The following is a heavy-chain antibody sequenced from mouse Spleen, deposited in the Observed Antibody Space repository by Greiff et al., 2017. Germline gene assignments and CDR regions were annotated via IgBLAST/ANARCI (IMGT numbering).Heavy chain of an antibody. CDR1: GFTLSDYG. V-gene: IGHV5-17*01. D-gene: IGHD2-4*01. CDR2: LSSGSSTI. J-gene: IGHJ3*01. CDR3: ARPMITPFAY. Sequence: EVNVVESGGGLVKPGGSLKLSCAASGFTLSDYGMHWVRQAPEKGLEWVAYLSSGSSTIYYADTVKGRFTISRDNAKNTLFLQMTSLRSEDTAMYYCARPMITPFAYWGQGTLVTVSA.